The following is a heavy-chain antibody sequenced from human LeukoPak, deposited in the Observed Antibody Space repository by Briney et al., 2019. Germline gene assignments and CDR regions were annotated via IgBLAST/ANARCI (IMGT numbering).Heavy chain of an antibody. J-gene: IGHJ6*04. V-gene: IGHV3-48*01. CDR3: ARAVGHGSGSPRMDV. CDR2: IISSSRTI. Sequence: PGGSLRLSCAASGFIFSSHSMNWVRQAPGKGLEGVSYIISSSRTIYYADSVKGRFTISRDNAKNSLYLQMNSLRADDTAVYYCARAVGHGSGSPRMDVWGNGTTVTVSS. CDR1: GFIFSSHS. D-gene: IGHD3-10*01.